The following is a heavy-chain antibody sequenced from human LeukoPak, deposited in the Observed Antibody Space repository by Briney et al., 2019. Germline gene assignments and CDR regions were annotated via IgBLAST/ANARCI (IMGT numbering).Heavy chain of an antibody. V-gene: IGHV3-7*04. CDR2: IKQDGSEK. Sequence: PGGSLRLSCAASGFTFSSYWMSWVRQAPGKGLEWVANIKQDGSEKYYVDSVKGRFTISRDNAKNSLYLQMNSLRAEDTAVYYCARGLRGYSYDYDFDYWGQGTLVTVSS. CDR1: GFTFSSYW. D-gene: IGHD5-18*01. CDR3: ARGLRGYSYDYDFDY. J-gene: IGHJ4*02.